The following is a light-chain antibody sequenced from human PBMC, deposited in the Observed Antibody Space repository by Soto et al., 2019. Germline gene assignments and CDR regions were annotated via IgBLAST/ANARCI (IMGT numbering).Light chain of an antibody. Sequence: EIVLTQSPGTLSLSPGERATLSCRASQSVSSSYLAWYQQKPGQAPRLLIYGASSRATGIPDRLCGSGSGTDFTLTISRVEPEDFAVYYCHQYASSPWKFGQGTKVEI. CDR2: GAS. J-gene: IGKJ1*01. CDR3: HQYASSPWK. V-gene: IGKV3-20*01. CDR1: QSVSSSY.